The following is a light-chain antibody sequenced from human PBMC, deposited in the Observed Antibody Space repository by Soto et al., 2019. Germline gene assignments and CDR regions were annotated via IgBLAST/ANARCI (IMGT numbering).Light chain of an antibody. CDR3: QQYSGYSLFT. V-gene: IGKV1-5*01. CDR1: QSISGW. CDR2: DAS. Sequence: DIQMTQSPSTLSVSVGDRVTITCRASQSISGWLAWYQQRPGKAPKLLIYDASSLESGVPSRFSGSGSGTEFTLTIGGLQPDDFATYYCQQYSGYSLFTFGPGTIVDIK. J-gene: IGKJ3*01.